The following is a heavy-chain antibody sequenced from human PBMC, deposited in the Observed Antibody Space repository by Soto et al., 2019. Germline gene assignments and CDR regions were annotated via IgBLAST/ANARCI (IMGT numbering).Heavy chain of an antibody. CDR1: GYTFTVYY. CDR2: INPNSGGT. CDR3: ARMYYDFWSGYYRPYYYGMDV. Sequence: ALVKLSCKASGYTFTVYYMHCLRQTPGQGLEWMGWINPNSGGTNYAQKFQGRVTMTRDTSISTAYMELSRLRSDDTAVYYCARMYYDFWSGYYRPYYYGMDVWGQGTTVTVLL. D-gene: IGHD3-3*01. V-gene: IGHV1-2*02. J-gene: IGHJ6*02.